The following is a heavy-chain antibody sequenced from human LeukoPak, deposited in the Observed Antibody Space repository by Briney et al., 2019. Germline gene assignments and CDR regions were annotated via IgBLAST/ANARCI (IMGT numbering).Heavy chain of an antibody. Sequence: PGGSLRLSCAASGFTFSSHAMSWVRQAPGKGLEWISVISSRGGSTNYVDSVKGRFTISRDNSKSTIFLQMNSLRGEDTAVYYCAIPLSPTSWRDGFDVWGQGTMVTVSS. D-gene: IGHD2-2*01. CDR2: ISSRGGST. CDR3: AIPLSPTSWRDGFDV. J-gene: IGHJ3*01. V-gene: IGHV3-23*01. CDR1: GFTFSSHA.